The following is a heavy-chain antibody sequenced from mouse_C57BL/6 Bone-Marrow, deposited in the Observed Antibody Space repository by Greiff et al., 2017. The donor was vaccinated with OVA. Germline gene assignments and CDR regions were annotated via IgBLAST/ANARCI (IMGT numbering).Heavy chain of an antibody. CDR1: GFSLTSYG. V-gene: IGHV2-2*01. Sequence: QVQLQQSGPGLVQPSQSLSITCTVSGFSLTSYGVHWVRQSPGKGLEWLGVIWSGGSTDYNAALISRLSISKDNSKSQVFFKMNSLQADDTAIYYCARKKKAPYAMDYWGQGTSVTVSS. J-gene: IGHJ4*01. CDR3: ARKKKAPYAMDY. CDR2: IWSGGST.